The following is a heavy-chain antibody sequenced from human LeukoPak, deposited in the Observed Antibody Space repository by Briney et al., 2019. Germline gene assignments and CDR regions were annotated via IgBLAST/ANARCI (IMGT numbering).Heavy chain of an antibody. CDR2: IYYSGST. V-gene: IGHV4-39*07. CDR3: AGTSEGAFDI. Sequence: PSETLSLTCTVSGGSISSSSYYWGWIRQPPGKGLEWIGSIYYSGSTYYNPSLKSRVTISVDTSKNQFSLKLSSVTAADTAVYYCAGTSEGAFDIWGQGTMVTVSS. CDR1: GGSISSSSYY. J-gene: IGHJ3*02.